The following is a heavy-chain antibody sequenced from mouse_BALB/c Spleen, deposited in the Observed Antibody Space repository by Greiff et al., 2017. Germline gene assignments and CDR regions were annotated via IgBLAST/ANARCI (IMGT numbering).Heavy chain of an antibody. J-gene: IGHJ3*01. Sequence: VQLQQSGAELVKPGASVKLSCTASGFNIKDTYMHWVKQRPEQGLEWIGRIDPANGNTKYDPKFQGKATITADTSSNTAYLQLSSLTSEDTAVYYCARGRDYYGSLAYWGQGTLVTVSA. CDR3: ARGRDYYGSLAY. D-gene: IGHD1-1*01. V-gene: IGHV14-3*02. CDR1: GFNIKDTY. CDR2: IDPANGNT.